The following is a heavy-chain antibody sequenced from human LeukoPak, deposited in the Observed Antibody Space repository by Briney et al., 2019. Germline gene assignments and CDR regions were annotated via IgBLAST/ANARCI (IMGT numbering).Heavy chain of an antibody. D-gene: IGHD3-3*01. CDR2: IYYSGST. J-gene: IGHJ4*02. V-gene: IGHV4-30-4*08. CDR3: ARGSHDFWSGYRYFDY. CDR1: GGSISSSSYY. Sequence: SETLSLTCTVSGGSISSSSYYWGWIRQPPGKGLEWIGYIYYSGSTYYNPSLKSRITISVDTSKNQFSLKLTSVTAADTAVYYCARGSHDFWSGYRYFDYWGQGTLVTVSP.